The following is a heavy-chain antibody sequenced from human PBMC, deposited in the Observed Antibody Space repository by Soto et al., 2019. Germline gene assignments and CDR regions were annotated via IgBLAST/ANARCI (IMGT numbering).Heavy chain of an antibody. V-gene: IGHV3-30*18. CDR2: ISYDGSNK. J-gene: IGHJ5*02. CDR1: GFTFSSYG. Sequence: GGSLRLSCAASGFTFSSYGMHWVRQAPGKGLEWVAVISYDGSNKYYADSVKGRFTISRDNSKNTLYLQMNSLRAEDTAVYYCAKDRGGYCSGGSCYPAEMNWFDPWGQGTLVTVSS. CDR3: AKDRGGYCSGGSCYPAEMNWFDP. D-gene: IGHD2-15*01.